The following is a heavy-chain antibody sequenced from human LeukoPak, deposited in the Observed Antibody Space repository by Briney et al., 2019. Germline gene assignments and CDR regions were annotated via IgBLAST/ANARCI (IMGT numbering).Heavy chain of an antibody. CDR2: ISGSGGST. Sequence: GGSLRLSCAASGFTFSSYAMSWVRQAPGKGLEWVSAISGSGGSTYYADSVKGRFTISRDNSKNTLYLQMNSLRAEDTAVYYCAGSTSSGRVFDYWGQGTLVTVSS. D-gene: IGHD2-2*01. V-gene: IGHV3-23*01. CDR1: GFTFSSYA. J-gene: IGHJ4*02. CDR3: AGSTSSGRVFDY.